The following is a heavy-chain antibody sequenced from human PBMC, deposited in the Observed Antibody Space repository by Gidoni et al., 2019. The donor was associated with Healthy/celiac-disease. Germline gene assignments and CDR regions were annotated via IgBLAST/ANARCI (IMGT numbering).Heavy chain of an antibody. CDR2: ISWDGGST. J-gene: IGHJ6*02. CDR3: AKDMAPTPIVVVPAATGMDV. Sequence: EVQLVESGGVVVQPGGSLRLSCAASGFTFDDYTMHWVRQAPGKGLEWVSLISWDGGSTYYADSVKGRFTISRDNSKNSLYLQMNSLRTEDTALYYCAKDMAPTPIVVVPAATGMDVWGQGTTVTVSS. D-gene: IGHD2-2*01. CDR1: GFTFDDYT. V-gene: IGHV3-43*01.